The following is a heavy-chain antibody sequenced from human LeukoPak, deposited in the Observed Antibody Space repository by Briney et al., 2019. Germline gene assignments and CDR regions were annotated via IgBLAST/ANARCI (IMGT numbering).Heavy chain of an antibody. J-gene: IGHJ4*02. Sequence: GGSLRLSCAASGFTFSSYAMSWVRQAPGKGLEWVSAISGSGGSTYYADSVKGRFTISRDNSKNTLYLQMNSLRAEDTAEYYCAKDTYYYDSSGYVGYWGQGTLVTVSS. V-gene: IGHV3-23*01. CDR2: ISGSGGST. CDR3: AKDTYYYDSSGYVGY. CDR1: GFTFSSYA. D-gene: IGHD3-22*01.